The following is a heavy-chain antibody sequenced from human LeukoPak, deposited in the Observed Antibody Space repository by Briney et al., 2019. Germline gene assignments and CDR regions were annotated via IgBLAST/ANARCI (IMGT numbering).Heavy chain of an antibody. V-gene: IGHV4-38-2*01. CDR3: AGQHDSNGYYFY. J-gene: IGHJ4*02. CDR1: GNSISSGYY. D-gene: IGHD3-22*01. Sequence: PSETLSLTCAVTGNSISSGYYWGWIRQPPGKGLEWIGSLYHSGGTYYNPSLKSRVTISVDTSKNRFSLKLSSVTAADTAMYYCAGQHDSNGYYFYWGQGTLVTVSS. CDR2: LYHSGGT.